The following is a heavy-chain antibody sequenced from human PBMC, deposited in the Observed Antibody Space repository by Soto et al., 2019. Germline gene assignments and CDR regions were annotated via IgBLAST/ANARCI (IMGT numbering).Heavy chain of an antibody. CDR1: GFTFSNYA. Sequence: EVQLLESGGGLEQPGGSLRLSCVASGFTFSNYAMNWIRQAPGKGLEWVSSISGSDDRTFFADSVKGRFTISRDNSKDTVFLQMNNLRGEDTALYDCTKGGRGIDIFFDSWGQGTLVSVSS. CDR3: TKGGRGIDIFFDS. CDR2: ISGSDDRT. V-gene: IGHV3-23*01. J-gene: IGHJ4*02. D-gene: IGHD3-9*01.